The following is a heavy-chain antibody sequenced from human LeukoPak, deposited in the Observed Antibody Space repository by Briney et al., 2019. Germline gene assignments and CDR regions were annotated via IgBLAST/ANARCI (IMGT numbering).Heavy chain of an antibody. CDR2: INAGNGNT. D-gene: IGHD6-13*01. CDR1: GYTFTSYA. CDR3: ARGPDHHSSSWSGLFDF. Sequence: ASVKVSCKASGYTFTSYAMHWVRQAPGQRLEWMGWINAGNGNTKYSQKFQGRVTITRDTSASTAYMELSSLRSEDTAVYYCARGPDHHSSSWSGLFDFWGQGTLVTVSS. V-gene: IGHV1-3*01. J-gene: IGHJ4*02.